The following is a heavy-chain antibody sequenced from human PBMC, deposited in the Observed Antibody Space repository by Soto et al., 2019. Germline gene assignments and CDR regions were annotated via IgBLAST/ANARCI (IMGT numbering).Heavy chain of an antibody. CDR1: GFTFSSYA. CDR2: ISGSGGST. D-gene: IGHD3-3*01. J-gene: IGHJ4*02. CDR3: AKVYYDFWSGYYIPMSFDY. Sequence: GGSLRLSCAASGFTFSSYAMSWVRQAPGKGLEWVSAISGSGGSTYYADSVKGRFTISRDNSKNTLYLQMNSLRAEDTAVYYCAKVYYDFWSGYYIPMSFDYWGQGTLVTVSS. V-gene: IGHV3-23*01.